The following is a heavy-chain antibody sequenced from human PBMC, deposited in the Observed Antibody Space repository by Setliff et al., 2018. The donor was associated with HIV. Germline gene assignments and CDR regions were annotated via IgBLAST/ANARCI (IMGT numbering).Heavy chain of an antibody. V-gene: IGHV3-7*03. CDR1: GFTFSSYW. CDR3: AREDNYYDTSGYYRGSALDF. D-gene: IGHD3-22*01. Sequence: GGSLRLSCAASGFTFSSYWMSWVRQAPGKGLEWVAHIKQDGSEKYYVDSVKGRFTISRDNAKNSLYLQMNSLRAEDTAVYYCAREDNYYDTSGYYRGSALDFWGQGTLVTVSS. CDR2: IKQDGSEK. J-gene: IGHJ4*02.